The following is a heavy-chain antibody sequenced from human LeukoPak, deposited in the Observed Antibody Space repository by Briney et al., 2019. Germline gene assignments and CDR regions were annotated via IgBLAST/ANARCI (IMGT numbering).Heavy chain of an antibody. CDR1: GFTVSSNE. CDR2: ISGGST. D-gene: IGHD2-2*01. Sequence: GGSLRLSCAASGFTVSSNEMSWVRQAPGKGLEWVSSISGGSTYYADSRKGRFTISRDNSKNTLHLQMNSLRAEDTAVYYYKKRKYCSSTNCPAGPFDIWGQGTMVTVSS. CDR3: KKRKYCSSTNCPAGPFDI. J-gene: IGHJ3*02. V-gene: IGHV3-38-3*01.